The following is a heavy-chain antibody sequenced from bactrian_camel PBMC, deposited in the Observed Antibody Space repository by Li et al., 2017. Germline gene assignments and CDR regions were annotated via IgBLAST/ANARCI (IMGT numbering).Heavy chain of an antibody. D-gene: IGHD2*01. CDR2: IYTGSGNT. CDR1: RDTYC. J-gene: IGHJ6*01. Sequence: VQLVESGGGSVQAGGSLRLSCSASRDTYCMGWFRQAPGKEREGVARIYTGSGNTYYADSVKGRFTIFQDNAKNTVYLQMNSLKPEDTAMYYCAARGPYCYTKLSVRDFTYWGQGTQVTVS. V-gene: IGHV3S40*01. CDR3: AARGPYCYTKLSVRDFTY.